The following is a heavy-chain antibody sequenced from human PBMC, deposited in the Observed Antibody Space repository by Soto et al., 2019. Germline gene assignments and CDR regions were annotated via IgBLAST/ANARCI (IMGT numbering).Heavy chain of an antibody. Sequence: PGGSPRLSCAASGFTFSSYSMNWVRQAPGKGLEWVSYISSGTNTIYYADSVKGRFTISRDNAKNSLYLQMNSLRAEDTALYYCAKDMGLRLGELSLFESIRYYYGMDVWGQGTTVTVSS. CDR3: AKDMGLRLGELSLFESIRYYYGMDV. CDR2: ISSGTNTI. J-gene: IGHJ6*02. D-gene: IGHD3-16*02. CDR1: GFTFSSYS. V-gene: IGHV3-48*04.